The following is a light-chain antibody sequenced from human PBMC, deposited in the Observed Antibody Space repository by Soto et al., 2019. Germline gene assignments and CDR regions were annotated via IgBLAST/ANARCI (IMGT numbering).Light chain of an antibody. Sequence: EIVITQSPAPPSVSPGERATLSCRASQSVSSNLAWYQQKPGQAPRLLIYGASTRATGIPARFSGSGSGTEFTLTISSLQSEDFAVYYCQQYNNWPPITFGQGTRLEIK. CDR3: QQYNNWPPIT. J-gene: IGKJ5*01. V-gene: IGKV3-15*01. CDR1: QSVSSN. CDR2: GAS.